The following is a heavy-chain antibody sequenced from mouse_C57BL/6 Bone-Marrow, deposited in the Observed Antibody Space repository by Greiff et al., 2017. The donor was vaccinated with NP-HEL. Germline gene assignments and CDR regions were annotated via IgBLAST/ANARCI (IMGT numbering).Heavy chain of an antibody. CDR3: TRAESGYYFDY. CDR1: GFTFSSYA. Sequence: EVQVVESGEGLVKPGGSLKLSCAASGFTFSSYAMSWVRQTPEKRLEWVAYISSGGDYIYYADTVKGRFTISRDNARNTLYLQMSSLKSEDTAMYYCTRAESGYYFDYWGQGTTLTVSS. V-gene: IGHV5-9-1*02. D-gene: IGHD1-3*01. J-gene: IGHJ2*01. CDR2: ISSGGDYI.